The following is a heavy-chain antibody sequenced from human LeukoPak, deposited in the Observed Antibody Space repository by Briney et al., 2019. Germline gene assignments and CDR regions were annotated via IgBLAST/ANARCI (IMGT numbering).Heavy chain of an antibody. CDR1: GGSISSYY. Sequence: SETLSLTCTVSGGSISSYYWSWIRQPPGKGLEWIGYIYYSGSTNYNPSLKSRVTISVDTSKNQFSLKLSSVTAADTAVYYCARSNYDILTGYAFDIWGQGTMVTASS. J-gene: IGHJ3*02. CDR2: IYYSGST. D-gene: IGHD3-9*01. V-gene: IGHV4-59*08. CDR3: ARSNYDILTGYAFDI.